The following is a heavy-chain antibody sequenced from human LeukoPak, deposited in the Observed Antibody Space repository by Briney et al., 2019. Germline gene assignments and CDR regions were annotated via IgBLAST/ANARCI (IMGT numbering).Heavy chain of an antibody. V-gene: IGHV3-30-3*01. J-gene: IGHJ4*02. CDR1: GFTFSSYA. CDR3: ARGALGSGWEV. D-gene: IGHD6-19*01. CDR2: ISYDGSNK. Sequence: PGGSLRLSCAASGFTFSSYAMHWVRQAPGKGLEWVAVISYDGSNKYYADSVKGRFTISRDNSKNTLYLQMNSLRAEDTAVYYCARGALGSGWEVWGQGTLVTVPS.